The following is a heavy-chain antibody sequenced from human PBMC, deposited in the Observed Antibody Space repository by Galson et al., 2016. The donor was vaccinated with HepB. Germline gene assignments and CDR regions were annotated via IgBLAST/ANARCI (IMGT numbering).Heavy chain of an antibody. Sequence: LSLTCTVSGGSISSSSYYWGWIRQAPGKGLEWVGLIRNKANSYTTEYAASVTGRFTISRDDPENSLYLQMNRLKVEDTAVYYCARVVIKWDPKNYYYYYYMDVWGKGTTVTVSS. D-gene: IGHD1-26*01. J-gene: IGHJ6*03. CDR2: IRNKANSYTT. V-gene: IGHV3-72*01. CDR1: GGSISSSSYY. CDR3: ARVVIKWDPKNYYYYYYMDV.